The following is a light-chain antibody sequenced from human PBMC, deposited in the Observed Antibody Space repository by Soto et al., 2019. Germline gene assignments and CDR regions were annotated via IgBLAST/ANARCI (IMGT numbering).Light chain of an antibody. V-gene: IGLV2-23*01. Sequence: QSALTQPASVSGSPGQSVTLSCTGTSSNVGSYNLVSWYQQHPGKAPKLIIYEGSKRPSGVSNRFSGSKSGNTASLTISGLQAEDEADYYCWSYAATLTPIFGGGTKVTVL. J-gene: IGLJ2*01. CDR2: EGS. CDR1: SSNVGSYNL. CDR3: WSYAATLTPI.